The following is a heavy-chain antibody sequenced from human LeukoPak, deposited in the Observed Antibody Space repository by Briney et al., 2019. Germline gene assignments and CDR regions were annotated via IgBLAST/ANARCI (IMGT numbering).Heavy chain of an antibody. CDR2: IGTSGNTI. J-gene: IGHJ4*02. V-gene: IGHV3-48*01. Sequence: SGGPLRLSCAASGFTFSGYIMNWVRQAPGKGLEWVSFIGTSGNTIYYADSVKGRFTVSRDNAKNALYLQMNSLTAEDTAVYYCARDQWLDYWGQGTPVTVSS. D-gene: IGHD5-24*01. CDR3: ARDQWLDY. CDR1: GFTFSGYI.